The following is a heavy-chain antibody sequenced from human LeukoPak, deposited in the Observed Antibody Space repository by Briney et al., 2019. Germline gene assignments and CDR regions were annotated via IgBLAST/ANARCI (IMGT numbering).Heavy chain of an antibody. CDR2: INPSGGST. J-gene: IGHJ4*02. CDR1: GYTFTSYY. D-gene: IGHD3-22*01. V-gene: IGHV1-46*01. CDR3: ARDPHITMIVVVPHLDY. Sequence: ASVKVSCKASGYTFTSYYMHWVRQAPGQGLEWMGIINPSGGSTSYAQKFQGRVTMTRDTSTSTVYMELSSLRSEDTAVYYCARDPHITMIVVVPHLDYWGQGTLVTVSS.